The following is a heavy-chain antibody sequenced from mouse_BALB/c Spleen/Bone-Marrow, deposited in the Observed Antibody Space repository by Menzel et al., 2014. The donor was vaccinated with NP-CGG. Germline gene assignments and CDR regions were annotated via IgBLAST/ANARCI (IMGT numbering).Heavy chain of an antibody. Sequence: VQLKQSGSELVRPGASVKLSCKASGYTFTGYVMHWVKQKPGQGLEWTGYINPYNDGTKHNGKFKGKATLASDESSSTAYMELSSLTSEDSAVYYFATTIVDWYFDGWGAGTTVTVSS. CDR3: ATTIVDWYFDG. V-gene: IGHV1-14*01. J-gene: IGHJ1*01. D-gene: IGHD1-1*01. CDR2: INPYNDGT. CDR1: GYTFTGYV.